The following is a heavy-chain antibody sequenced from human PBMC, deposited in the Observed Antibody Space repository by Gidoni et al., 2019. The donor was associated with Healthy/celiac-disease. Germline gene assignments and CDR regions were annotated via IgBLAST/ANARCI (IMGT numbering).Heavy chain of an antibody. CDR3: AKASFLSRFNYYGSGSYDY. V-gene: IGHV3-23*04. CDR2: ISGSGGST. D-gene: IGHD3-10*01. J-gene: IGHJ4*02. CDR1: GLPFRSYA. Sequence: EVQLVESGGGLVQPGGSLRFSCAASGLPFRSYAMSWVRQAPGKGLEWVSAISGSGGSTYYADSVKGRFTISRDNSKITLYLQMNSLRAEDTAVYYCAKASFLSRFNYYGSGSYDYWGQGTLVTVSS.